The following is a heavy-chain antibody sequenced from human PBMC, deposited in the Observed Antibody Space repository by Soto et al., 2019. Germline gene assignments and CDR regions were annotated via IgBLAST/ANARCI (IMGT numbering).Heavy chain of an antibody. Sequence: TLSLTCTVSGGSVNSGSYYWSWIRQPPGKGLEWIGYIYYSGSANYNPSLKSRVTISVDTSKNQFSLFLTSVTAADTAVYYCARVLLAVAGTADYWGQGTLVTVSS. CDR1: GGSVNSGSYY. D-gene: IGHD6-19*01. V-gene: IGHV4-61*01. J-gene: IGHJ4*02. CDR3: ARVLLAVAGTADY. CDR2: IYYSGSA.